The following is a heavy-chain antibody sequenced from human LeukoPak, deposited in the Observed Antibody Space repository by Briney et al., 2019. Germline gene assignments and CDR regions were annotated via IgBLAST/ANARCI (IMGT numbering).Heavy chain of an antibody. CDR1: GGSISSSNW. Sequence: PSETLSLTCAVSGGSISSSNWWSWVRQPPGKGLEWIGEINHSGSTNYNPSLKSRVTLSVDTSKNQFSLKLSSVTAADTAVYYCARTEVYCGGDCYSAIDYWGQGTLVTVSS. V-gene: IGHV4-4*02. CDR2: INHSGST. D-gene: IGHD2-21*02. J-gene: IGHJ4*02. CDR3: ARTEVYCGGDCYSAIDY.